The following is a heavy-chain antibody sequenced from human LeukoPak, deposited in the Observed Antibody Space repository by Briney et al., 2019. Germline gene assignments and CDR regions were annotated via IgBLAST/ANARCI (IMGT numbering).Heavy chain of an antibody. CDR3: AKAISSRGYYYYGMDV. J-gene: IGHJ6*02. CDR2: ISGSGGST. CDR1: GFTFSSYA. V-gene: IGHV3-23*01. D-gene: IGHD6-13*01. Sequence: PGGSLRLSCAASGFTFSSYAMSWVRQAPGKGLEWVSAISGSGGSTYYVDSVKGRFTISRDNSKNTLYLQMNSLRAEDTAVYYCAKAISSRGYYYYGMDVWGQGTTVTVSS.